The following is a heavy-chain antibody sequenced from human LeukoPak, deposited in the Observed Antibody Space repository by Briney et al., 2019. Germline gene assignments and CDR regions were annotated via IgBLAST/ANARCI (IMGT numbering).Heavy chain of an antibody. D-gene: IGHD6-19*01. Sequence: SETLSLTCTVSGSSFSSYYWSWIRQPPGKGLEWIGYIYYSGSTNYNPSLKSRVTMSVDTSKNQFSLKLSSVTAADTAVYYRARLHSSVWPVDYWGHGTLVTVSS. J-gene: IGHJ4*01. CDR3: ARLHSSVWPVDY. CDR2: IYYSGST. CDR1: GSSFSSYY. V-gene: IGHV4-59*01.